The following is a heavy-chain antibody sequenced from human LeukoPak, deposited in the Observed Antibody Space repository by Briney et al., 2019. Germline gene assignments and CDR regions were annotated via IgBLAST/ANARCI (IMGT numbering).Heavy chain of an antibody. V-gene: IGHV6-1*01. CDR3: ARMVGLVSDF. CDR1: GDSVSSNSAA. D-gene: IGHD3-10*01. CDR2: TYYRSKWHS. Sequence: SQTLSLTCALSGDSVSSNSAAWNWIRQSPSRGLEWLGRTYYRSKWHSYYAPPVKSRITINPDTSKNQFSLQLKSVTPEDTAVYYCARMVGLVSDFWGQGTLVTVSS. J-gene: IGHJ4*02.